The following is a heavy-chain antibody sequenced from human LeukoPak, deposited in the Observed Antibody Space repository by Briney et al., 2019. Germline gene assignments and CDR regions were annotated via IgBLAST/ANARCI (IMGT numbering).Heavy chain of an antibody. CDR3: AREAGSSGSFDY. V-gene: IGHV4-59*01. J-gene: IGHJ4*02. D-gene: IGHD6-19*01. CDR2: ISYSGST. Sequence: PSETLSLTCAVYGGSFSGYYWNWIRQPPGKGLEWIGYISYSGSTKYNPSLKSRVTISADTSKNQFSLKLTSVTAADTAVYYCAREAGSSGSFDYWGQGTLVTVSS. CDR1: GGSFSGYY.